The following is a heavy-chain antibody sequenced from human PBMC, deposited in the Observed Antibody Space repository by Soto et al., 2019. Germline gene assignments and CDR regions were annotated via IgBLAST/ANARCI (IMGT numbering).Heavy chain of an antibody. Sequence: XGGSLRLSCAASGFTFSSYGMHWVRQAPGKGLEWVAVISYDGSNKYYADSVKGRFTISRDNSKNTLYLQMNSLRAEDTAVYYCAKDRASSAAYYYSYGMDVWGQGTTVTVSS. V-gene: IGHV3-30*18. CDR2: ISYDGSNK. J-gene: IGHJ6*02. CDR1: GFTFSSYG. CDR3: AKDRASSAAYYYSYGMDV. D-gene: IGHD6-6*01.